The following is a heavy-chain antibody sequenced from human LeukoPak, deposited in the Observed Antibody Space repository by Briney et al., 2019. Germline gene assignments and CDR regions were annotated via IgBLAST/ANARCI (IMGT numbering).Heavy chain of an antibody. D-gene: IGHD3-10*01. CDR3: ARTTMVRGVIGACVDY. Sequence: ASVKVSCKASGYTFTSYGISWVRQAPGQELEWMGWISAYNGNTNYAQKLQGRVTMTTDTSTSTAYMELRSLRSDDTAVYYCARTTMVRGVIGACVDYWGQGTLVTVSS. J-gene: IGHJ4*02. V-gene: IGHV1-18*01. CDR2: ISAYNGNT. CDR1: GYTFTSYG.